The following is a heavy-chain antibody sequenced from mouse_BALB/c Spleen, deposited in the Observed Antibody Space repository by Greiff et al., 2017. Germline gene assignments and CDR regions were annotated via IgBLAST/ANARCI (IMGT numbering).Heavy chain of an antibody. CDR3: ARRDDYPDY. D-gene: IGHD2-4*01. CDR1: GYTFTSYW. V-gene: IGHV1-69*02. Sequence: QVQLKESGAELVKPGASVKLSCKASGYTFTSYWMHWVKQRPGQGLEWIGEIDPSDSYTNYNQKFKGKATLTVDKSSSTAYMQLSSLTSEDSAVYYCARRDDYPDYWGQGTTLTVSS. J-gene: IGHJ2*01. CDR2: IDPSDSYT.